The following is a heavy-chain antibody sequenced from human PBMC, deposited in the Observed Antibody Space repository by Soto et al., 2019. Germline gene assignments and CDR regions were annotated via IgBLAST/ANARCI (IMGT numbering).Heavy chain of an antibody. Sequence: SVKVSCKASGGTFSSYAISWVRQAPGQGLEWMGGIIPIFGTANYAQKFQGRVTITADESTSTAYMELSSLRFEDTAVYYCARIYGSGSYRWFDPWGQGTLVTV. CDR2: IIPIFGTA. V-gene: IGHV1-69*13. J-gene: IGHJ5*02. D-gene: IGHD3-10*01. CDR1: GGTFSSYA. CDR3: ARIYGSGSYRWFDP.